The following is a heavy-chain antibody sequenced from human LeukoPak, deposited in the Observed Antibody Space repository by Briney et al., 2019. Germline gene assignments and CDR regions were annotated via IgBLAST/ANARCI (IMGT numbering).Heavy chain of an antibody. CDR3: AREPTRYSGSYYYVGTFDI. CDR2: IIPIFGTA. Sequence: SVKVSCKASGGTFSSYAISWVRQAPGQGLEWMGGIIPIFGTANYAQKFQGRVTITTDESTSTAYMELSSLRSEDTAVYYCAREPTRYSGSYYYVGTFDIWGQGSMVTVSS. D-gene: IGHD1-26*01. V-gene: IGHV1-69*05. CDR1: GGTFSSYA. J-gene: IGHJ3*02.